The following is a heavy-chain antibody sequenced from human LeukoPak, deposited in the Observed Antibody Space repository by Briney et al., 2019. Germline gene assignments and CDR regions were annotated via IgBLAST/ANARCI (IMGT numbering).Heavy chain of an antibody. J-gene: IGHJ4*02. Sequence: SGGSLRLSCAASGFTFSSYCMHWLRHAPGKGLVWVSRIDTDEGSTSYADSVKGRFTISRDNAKNTLYLQMNSLKAEDTAVYYCARDGSLPDYWGQGALVTVSS. V-gene: IGHV3-74*01. CDR1: GFTFSSYC. CDR2: IDTDEGST. CDR3: ARDGSLPDY.